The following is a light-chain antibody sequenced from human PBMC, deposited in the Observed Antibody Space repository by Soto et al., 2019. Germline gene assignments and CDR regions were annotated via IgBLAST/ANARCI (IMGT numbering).Light chain of an antibody. CDR1: SSDVGDYNS. Sequence: QSALTQPRSVSGSPGHSVTVSCIGTSSDVGDYNSVSWYQQHPGKAPKLMIYDVSKRPSRVPDRFSGSKSGNTASLTISGLQAEDEADYYCCSYVGGYSYVFGIGSKVTVL. CDR3: CSYVGGYSYV. J-gene: IGLJ1*01. V-gene: IGLV2-11*01. CDR2: DVS.